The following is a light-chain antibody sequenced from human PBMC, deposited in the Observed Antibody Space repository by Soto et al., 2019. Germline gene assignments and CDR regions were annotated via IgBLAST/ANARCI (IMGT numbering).Light chain of an antibody. CDR3: HQYDNWPRT. Sequence: EIVLTQSPGTLSLSPGERATLSCRASQSVSSSYLAWYQQKPGQAPRLLIYGASSRATGIPDRFSGSGSGTELTLTISSLQSEDSAVYYCHQYDNWPRTFGQGTKLEIK. CDR2: GAS. V-gene: IGKV3-20*01. CDR1: QSVSSSY. J-gene: IGKJ2*01.